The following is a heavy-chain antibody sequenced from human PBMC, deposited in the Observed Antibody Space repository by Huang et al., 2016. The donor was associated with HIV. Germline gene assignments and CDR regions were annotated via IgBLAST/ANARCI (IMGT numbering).Heavy chain of an antibody. V-gene: IGHV4-39*01. D-gene: IGHD3-10*01. CDR2: GYYRGTT. CDR3: ARHGPRSLVRGAIDY. J-gene: IGHJ4*02. CDR1: GGSVINSFED. Sequence: GGSVINSFEDVGGIRQRPGRGLGGIGGGYYRGTTYYNPSLESRVTIAVDTSKNQFSLKVTSVTAADTAVYYCARHGPRSLVRGAIDYWGQGSLVIVSS.